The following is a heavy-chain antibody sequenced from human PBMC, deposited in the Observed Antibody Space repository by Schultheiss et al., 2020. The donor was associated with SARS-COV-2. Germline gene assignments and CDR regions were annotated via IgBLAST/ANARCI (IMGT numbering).Heavy chain of an antibody. CDR3: ARGNDFVYFFDS. CDR1: GGSISPYY. CDR2: IYYSGST. V-gene: IGHV4-59*08. Sequence: SDTLSLSCAVSGGSISPYYWSWVRQFPGKGLEWIGYIYYSGSTYYNPSLKSRVTISVDTSKNQFSLKLTSLTAADTAIYYCARGNDFVYFFDSWGQGTLVTVSS. D-gene: IGHD3-3*01. J-gene: IGHJ4*02.